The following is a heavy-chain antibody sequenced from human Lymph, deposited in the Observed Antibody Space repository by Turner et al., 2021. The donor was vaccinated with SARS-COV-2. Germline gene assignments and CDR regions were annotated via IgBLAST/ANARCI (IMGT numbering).Heavy chain of an antibody. J-gene: IGHJ4*02. V-gene: IGHV3-30*04. Sequence: QVQLVESGGGVVQPGRSRSPPWEAAEFTFSSYAMHWVRQAPGKGLEWVAFISYDGSDKYYADSVKGRFTFSRDNSKNTLYLQMNSLRAEDTAVYYCARDRDSSGWVDYWGQGTLVTVSS. CDR1: EFTFSSYA. D-gene: IGHD3-22*01. CDR3: ARDRDSSGWVDY. CDR2: ISYDGSDK.